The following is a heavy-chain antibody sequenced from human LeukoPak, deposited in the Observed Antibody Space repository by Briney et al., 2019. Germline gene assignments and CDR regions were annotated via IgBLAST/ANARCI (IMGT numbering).Heavy chain of an antibody. CDR1: GGSISSGGYY. J-gene: IGHJ5*02. CDR2: IYYSGST. Sequence: PSQTLSLTCTVSGGSISSGGYYWSSIRQHPGKGLEWIGYIYYSGSTYYNPSLKSRVTISVDTSKNQFSLKLSSVTAADTAVYYCARDNFKGQIVLDPWGQGTLVTVSS. V-gene: IGHV4-31*03. CDR3: ARDNFKGQIVLDP. D-gene: IGHD1-20*01.